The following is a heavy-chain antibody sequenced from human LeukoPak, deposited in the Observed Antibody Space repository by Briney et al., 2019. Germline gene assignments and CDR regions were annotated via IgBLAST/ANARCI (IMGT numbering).Heavy chain of an antibody. D-gene: IGHD5-18*01. V-gene: IGHV4-34*01. CDR1: GGSFSGYY. J-gene: IGHJ6*02. CDR3: ARGPRYSSYYYYGMDV. Sequence: PSETLSLTCAVYGGSFSGYYWSWIRQPPGKGLEWIGEINHSGSTNYNPSLKSRVTISVDTSKNQFSLKLSSVTAADTAVYYCARGPRYSSYYYYGMDVWGQETTVTVSS. CDR2: INHSGST.